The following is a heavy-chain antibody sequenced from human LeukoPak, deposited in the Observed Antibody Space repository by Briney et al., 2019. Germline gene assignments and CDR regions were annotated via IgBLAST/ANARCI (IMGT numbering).Heavy chain of an antibody. Sequence: SETLSLTCTVSGVSISSSNSYWGWIRQPPGKGLEWIGYIYYSGSTNYNPSLKSRVTISVDTSKNQFSLKLSSVTAADTAVYYCARDAGYYYGSGSHFDYWGQGTLVTVSS. V-gene: IGHV4-61*01. CDR3: ARDAGYYYGSGSHFDY. CDR1: GVSISSSNSY. CDR2: IYYSGST. J-gene: IGHJ4*02. D-gene: IGHD3-10*01.